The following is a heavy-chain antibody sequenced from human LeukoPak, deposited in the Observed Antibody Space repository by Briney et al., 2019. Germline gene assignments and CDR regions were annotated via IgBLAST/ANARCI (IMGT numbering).Heavy chain of an antibody. D-gene: IGHD6-6*01. Sequence: GGSLRLSCAASGFTFSSYWMSRVRQAPGKGLEWVANVKQDGSEKYYVDSVKGRFTISRDNAKNSLYLQMNSLRAEDTAVYYCARVGGKYSSSGYWGQGTLVTVSS. V-gene: IGHV3-7*01. CDR1: GFTFSSYW. CDR3: ARVGGKYSSSGY. CDR2: VKQDGSEK. J-gene: IGHJ4*02.